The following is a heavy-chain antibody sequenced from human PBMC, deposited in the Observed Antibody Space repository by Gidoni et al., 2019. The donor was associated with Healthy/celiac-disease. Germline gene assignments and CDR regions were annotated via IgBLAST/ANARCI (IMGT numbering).Heavy chain of an antibody. CDR1: GFTFSSYG. CDR3: ARSDSSGYYHNYGDY. CDR2: IWYDGSNK. V-gene: IGHV3-33*01. J-gene: IGHJ4*02. D-gene: IGHD3-22*01. Sequence: QVQLVESGGGVVLPGRSLRLSCAASGFTFSSYGMHWVRQAPGKGLEWVAAIWYDGSNKYYADSVKGRFTISRDNSKNTLYLQMNSLRAEDTAVYYCARSDSSGYYHNYGDYWGQGTLVTVSS.